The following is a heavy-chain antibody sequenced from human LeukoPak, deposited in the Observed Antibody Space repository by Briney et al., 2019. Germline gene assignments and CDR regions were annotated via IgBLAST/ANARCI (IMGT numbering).Heavy chain of an antibody. CDR1: GFTFSTYA. CDR2: ISGSGGST. CDR3: AKHAGHFDY. D-gene: IGHD6-13*01. J-gene: IGHJ4*02. Sequence: GGSLRLPCAASGFTFSTYAMSWVRQAPGKGLEWVSAISGSGGSTYYADSVKGRFTVSRDKSKNTLYLQMNSLRAEDTAVYYCAKHAGHFDYWGQGTLVTVSS. V-gene: IGHV3-23*01.